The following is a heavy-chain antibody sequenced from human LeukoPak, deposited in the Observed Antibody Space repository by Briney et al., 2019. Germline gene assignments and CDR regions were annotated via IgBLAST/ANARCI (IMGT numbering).Heavy chain of an antibody. V-gene: IGHV4-34*01. D-gene: IGHD3-22*01. CDR1: GGHFSGYY. Sequence: SETLSLTCAVYGGHFSGYYWSWIRQPPGKGLEWIGEINHSGSNNFNPSLQSRVHISVGTSKIQFSLELSSVTAADTAVYYCARGLKLYYYDSSGYWFDPWGQGTLVTVSS. J-gene: IGHJ5*02. CDR2: INHSGSN. CDR3: ARGLKLYYYDSSGYWFDP.